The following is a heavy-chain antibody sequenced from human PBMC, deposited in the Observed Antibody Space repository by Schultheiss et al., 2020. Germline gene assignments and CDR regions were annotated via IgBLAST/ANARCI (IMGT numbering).Heavy chain of an antibody. J-gene: IGHJ4*02. D-gene: IGHD3-22*01. CDR2: IDWDDDK. CDR3: ARIYYYDSSGYYNYFDY. Sequence: SGPTLVKPTQTLTLTCTFSGFSLSTSGVGVGWIRQPPGKALEWLARIDWDDDKYYSTSLKTRLTISKDTSKNQVVLTMTNMDPVDTATYYCARIYYYDSSGYYNYFDYWGQGTLVTVPS. CDR1: GFSLSTSGVG. V-gene: IGHV2-70*11.